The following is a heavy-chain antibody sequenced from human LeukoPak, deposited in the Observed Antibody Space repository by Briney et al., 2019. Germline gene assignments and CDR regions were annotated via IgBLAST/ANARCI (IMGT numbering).Heavy chain of an antibody. CDR1: GFTFSRYA. CDR3: ARTDTSGWSRPLDC. D-gene: IGHD6-19*01. V-gene: IGHV3-30-3*01. CDR2: ISSDGSNK. Sequence: GGSLRLSCAASGFTFSRYALHWVRQAPGKGLEWVAVISSDGSNKYYAGSVEGRFTISRDNYNNTLLLQMNSLRAEDTAVYYCARTDTSGWSRPLDCWGQGTLVTVSS. J-gene: IGHJ4*02.